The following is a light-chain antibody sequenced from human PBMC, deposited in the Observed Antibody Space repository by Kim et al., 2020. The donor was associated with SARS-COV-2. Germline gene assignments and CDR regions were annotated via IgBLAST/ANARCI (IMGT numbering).Light chain of an antibody. CDR1: SPNIGDNF. J-gene: IGLJ2*01. CDR2: DNN. CDR3: GSWDSSLSSVV. V-gene: IGLV1-51*01. Sequence: GQKVTVSCSGSSPNIGDNFVSWYRQLPGAAPQVVIFDNNRRPSGIPDRFSGSKSGTSATLAITGLETGDEADYYCGSWDSSLSSVVFGGGTQLTVL.